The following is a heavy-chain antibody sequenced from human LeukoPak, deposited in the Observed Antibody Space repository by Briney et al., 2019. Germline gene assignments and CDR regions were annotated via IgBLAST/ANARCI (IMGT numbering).Heavy chain of an antibody. J-gene: IGHJ6*02. V-gene: IGHV1-2*02. CDR1: GYTFIDYY. Sequence: ASVKVSCKASGYTFIDYYMHWVRQAPGQGLEWMGWIDPNSGGTNSAQKFQGRVTMTRDTSISTAYMELSRLSSDDTAVYYCGRVWLRGHGYYGMDVWGQGTTVTVSS. CDR3: GRVWLRGHGYYGMDV. CDR2: IDPNSGGT. D-gene: IGHD6-19*01.